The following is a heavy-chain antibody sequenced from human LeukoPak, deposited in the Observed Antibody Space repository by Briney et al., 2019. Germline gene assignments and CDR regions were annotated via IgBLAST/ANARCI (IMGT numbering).Heavy chain of an antibody. J-gene: IGHJ6*02. V-gene: IGHV3-9*01. D-gene: IGHD5-12*01. CDR1: GFTFDDYA. CDR2: ISWNSGSI. CDR3: ARGSGYDYYYYGMDV. Sequence: GGSLRLSCAASGFTFDDYAMHWVRQAPGKGLEWVSGISWNSGSIGYADSVKGRFIISRDNAKNSLYLQMNSLRAEDTALYYCARGSGYDYYYYGMDVWGQGTTVTVSS.